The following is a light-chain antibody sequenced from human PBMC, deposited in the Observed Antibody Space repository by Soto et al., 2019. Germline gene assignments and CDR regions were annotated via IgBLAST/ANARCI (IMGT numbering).Light chain of an antibody. J-gene: IGKJ3*01. CDR1: QGISSA. CDR3: HHVNSYPIFT. CDR2: DAS. Sequence: AIQLTQSPSSLSASVGDRVTITCRASQGISSALAWYQQKPGKAPKLLIYDASSLESGVPSRFSGSGSGTDFTLTISRLQPEDVATYYWHHVNSYPIFTFCPGTKVDIK. V-gene: IGKV1-13*02.